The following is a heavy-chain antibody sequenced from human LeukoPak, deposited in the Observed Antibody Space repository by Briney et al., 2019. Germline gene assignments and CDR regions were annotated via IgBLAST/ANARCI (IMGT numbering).Heavy chain of an antibody. D-gene: IGHD2-2*01. V-gene: IGHV5-10-1*04. CDR3: ARWLGHCGSITCYQPFDY. J-gene: IGHJ4*02. CDR2: IDPSDSYT. Sequence: GESLKISCKGSGYSFTSYWISWVRQMPGKGLEWMGRIDPSDSYTNYSPSFQGQVTISADKSISTAYLQWSSLKASDTAIYYCARWLGHCGSITCYQPFDYWGQGTPVTVSS. CDR1: GYSFTSYW.